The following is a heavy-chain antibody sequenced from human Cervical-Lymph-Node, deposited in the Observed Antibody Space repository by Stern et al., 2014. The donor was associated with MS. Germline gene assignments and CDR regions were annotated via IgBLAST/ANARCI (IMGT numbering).Heavy chain of an antibody. Sequence: LQLQESGPGLVQPSETLSLTCSVSGGSINSNNYYWGWIRQPPGKGLEWFGNIYYSGRTFYNPSFKIRVTIALDTSKNQFALKWSSVTAADTAVYYCARLNYTTSWYSHYFDYWGQGTLVTVSS. V-gene: IGHV4-39*01. CDR1: GGSINSNNYY. CDR3: ARLNYTTSWYSHYFDY. CDR2: IYYSGRT. D-gene: IGHD6-13*01. J-gene: IGHJ4*02.